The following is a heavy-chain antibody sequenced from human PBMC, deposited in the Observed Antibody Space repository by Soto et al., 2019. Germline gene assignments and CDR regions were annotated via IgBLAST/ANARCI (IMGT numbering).Heavy chain of an antibody. CDR3: ARDGYHYTVVL. J-gene: IGHJ6*02. CDR2: INRDGGGK. CDR1: GFSLSGYW. V-gene: IGHV3-7*04. Sequence: EAQLVESGGGLVQPGGSLRLSCAASGFSLSGYWMSWVRQAPGKGLEWVANINRDGGGKYYMDSVKGRFTISRDNTRNSLYLPMDCLGDADTAVYFCARDGYHYTVVLWGQGATVTVSS.